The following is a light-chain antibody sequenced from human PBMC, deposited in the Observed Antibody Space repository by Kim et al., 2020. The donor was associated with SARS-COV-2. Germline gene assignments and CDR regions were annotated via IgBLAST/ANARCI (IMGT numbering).Light chain of an antibody. V-gene: IGKV1-5*03. J-gene: IGKJ1*01. CDR3: QQYNSFWT. CDR2: ETS. CDR1: QNIGGF. Sequence: SASVGDRVTITGRASQNIGGFLAWYQQKPGKAPNLLIYETSVLETGVPLRFSGSASGTEFTLTITSLQPDDFATYYCQQYNSFWTFGPGTKVDIK.